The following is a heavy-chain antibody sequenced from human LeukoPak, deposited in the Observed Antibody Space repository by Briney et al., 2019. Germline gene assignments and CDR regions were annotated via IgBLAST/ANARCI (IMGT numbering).Heavy chain of an antibody. D-gene: IGHD4/OR15-4a*01. CDR1: GGSISTYY. J-gene: IGHJ1*01. CDR3: ARGGAVLNFQH. Sequence: SETLSLTCTVSGGSISTYYWSWIRQPPGKGLEWIGYIYYSGSTNYSPSLKSRVTISLDTSKNQFSLKLGSVTAADTAVYYCARGGAVLNFQHWGQGTLVTVSS. V-gene: IGHV4-59*01. CDR2: IYYSGST.